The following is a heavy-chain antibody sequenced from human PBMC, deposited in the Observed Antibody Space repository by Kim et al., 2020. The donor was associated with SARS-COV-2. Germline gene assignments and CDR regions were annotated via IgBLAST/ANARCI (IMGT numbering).Heavy chain of an antibody. D-gene: IGHD6-13*01. CDR1: GGSISSGGYY. CDR3: ATYQQQPYYFDY. V-gene: IGHV4-31*03. Sequence: TLSLTCTVSGGSISSGGYYWSWIRQHPGKGLEWIGYIYYSGSTYYNPSLKSRVTISVDTSKNQFSLKLSSVTAADTAVYYCATYQQQPYYFDYWGQGTLVTVSS. J-gene: IGHJ4*02. CDR2: IYYSGST.